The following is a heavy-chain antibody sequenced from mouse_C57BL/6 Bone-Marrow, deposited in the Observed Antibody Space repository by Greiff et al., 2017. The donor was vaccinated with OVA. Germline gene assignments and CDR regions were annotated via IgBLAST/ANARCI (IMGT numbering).Heavy chain of an antibody. CDR1: GYTFTSYW. Sequence: VQLQESGAELVKPGASVKLSCKASGYTFTSYWMHWVKQRPGQGLEWIGMIHPNSGSTNYNEKFKSKATLTVDKSSSTAYMQLSSLTSEDSAVYYCARGEGWYFDVWGTGTTVTVSS. V-gene: IGHV1-64*01. J-gene: IGHJ1*03. CDR2: IHPNSGST. D-gene: IGHD2-13*01. CDR3: ARGEGWYFDV.